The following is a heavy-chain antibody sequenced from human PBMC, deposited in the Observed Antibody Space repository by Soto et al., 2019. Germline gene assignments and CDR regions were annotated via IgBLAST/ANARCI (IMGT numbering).Heavy chain of an antibody. Sequence: SETLSLTCAVYSGSFSGYYWSWIRQPPGKGLEWIGEINHSGSTNYNPPLKSRVTISVDTSKNQFSLKLSSVTAADTAVYYCARVYGDCSGGSCYPTGALYYMDVWGKGTTVTVSS. CDR3: ARVYGDCSGGSCYPTGALYYMDV. J-gene: IGHJ6*03. CDR1: SGSFSGYY. D-gene: IGHD2-15*01. CDR2: INHSGST. V-gene: IGHV4-34*01.